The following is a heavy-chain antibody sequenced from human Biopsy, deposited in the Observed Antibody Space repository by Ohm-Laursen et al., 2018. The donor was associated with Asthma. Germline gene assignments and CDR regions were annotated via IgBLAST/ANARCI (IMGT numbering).Heavy chain of an antibody. V-gene: IGHV3-11*04. CDR1: GFTFSDYY. CDR2: INGKSNSI. J-gene: IGHJ6*02. D-gene: IGHD6-19*01. CDR3: ARDGVRLGWLSRRGAGTYGMDV. Sequence: SLRLSCAASGFTFSDYYMSWIRQAPGKGLEWISYINGKSNSIEYADSVKGRFTISRDNAKNSLYLQMNSLRPEDTAVYYCARDGVRLGWLSRRGAGTYGMDVWGQGTTVTVSS.